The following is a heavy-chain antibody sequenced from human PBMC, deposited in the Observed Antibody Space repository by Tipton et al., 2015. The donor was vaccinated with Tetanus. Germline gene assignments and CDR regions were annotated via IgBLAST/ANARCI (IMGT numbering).Heavy chain of an antibody. CDR3: ARDRGWYYYDSSGYHDAFDI. D-gene: IGHD3-22*01. CDR2: ISAYNGNT. V-gene: IGHV1-18*01. Sequence: QSGAEVKKPGASVKVSCKASGYTFTSYGISWVRQAPGQGLEWMGWISAYNGNTNYAQKLQGRVTMTTDTSTSTAYMELRSLRSDDTAVYYCARDRGWYYYDSSGYHDAFDIWGQGTMVTVSS. CDR1: GYTFTSYG. J-gene: IGHJ3*02.